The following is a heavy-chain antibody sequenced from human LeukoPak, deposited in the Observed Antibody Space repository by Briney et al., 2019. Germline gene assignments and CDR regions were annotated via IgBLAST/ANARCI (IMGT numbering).Heavy chain of an antibody. J-gene: IGHJ4*02. CDR1: GGSISSYY. V-gene: IGHV4-59*01. CDR2: IYYSGST. Sequence: PSETLSLTCSVSGGSISSYYWSWIRQPPGKGLEWIGYIYYSGSTNYNPSLKSRVTISVDTSKNQFSLKLSSVTAADTAVYYCARVKTFLFDYWGQGTLVTVSS. CDR3: ARVKTFLFDY.